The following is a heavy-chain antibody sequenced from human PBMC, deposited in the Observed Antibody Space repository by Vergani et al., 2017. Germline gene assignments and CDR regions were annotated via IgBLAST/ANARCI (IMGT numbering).Heavy chain of an antibody. V-gene: IGHV3-21*06. CDR3: ARDCTSGGWRDDYGMDV. CDR1: GFTFSDFS. D-gene: IGHD2-8*01. Sequence: VQLVESGGGLVKPGGSLRLSCAASGFTFSDFSMSWVRQAPGKGLEWVAFIGSSGPYINYADSVKGRFIISGDNTNNSLFLQLRSLRAEDAAVYYCARDCTSGGWRDDYGMDVWGQGATVTVSS. CDR2: IGSSGPYI. J-gene: IGHJ6*02.